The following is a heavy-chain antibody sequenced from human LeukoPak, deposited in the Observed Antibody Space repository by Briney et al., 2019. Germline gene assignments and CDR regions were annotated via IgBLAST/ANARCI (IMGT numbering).Heavy chain of an antibody. D-gene: IGHD3-22*01. CDR1: GGTFSNYA. J-gene: IGHJ4*02. CDR3: ARVWGQGSSGYYPF. CDR2: IIPLFGTA. Sequence: SVKVSCKASGGTFSNYAISWVRQAPGQGLDWMGGIIPLFGTAHYAQKFQGRVTITADESTTTAYMELSSPRSEDTAVYYCARVWGQGSSGYYPFWGQGTLVTVSS. V-gene: IGHV1-69*13.